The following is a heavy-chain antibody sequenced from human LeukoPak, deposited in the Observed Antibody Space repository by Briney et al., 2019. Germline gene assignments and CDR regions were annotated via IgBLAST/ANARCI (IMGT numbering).Heavy chain of an antibody. CDR3: ARAANWGSKGNYWYFDL. CDR1: GGSISSYY. V-gene: IGHV4-59*08. J-gene: IGHJ2*01. CDR2: IYHSGST. D-gene: IGHD7-27*01. Sequence: SETLSLTCTVSGGSISSYYWSWIRQPPGKGLEWIGYIYHSGSTNYNPSLKSRVTISVDTSKNQFSLKLSSVTAADTAVYYCARAANWGSKGNYWYFDLWGRGTLVTVSS.